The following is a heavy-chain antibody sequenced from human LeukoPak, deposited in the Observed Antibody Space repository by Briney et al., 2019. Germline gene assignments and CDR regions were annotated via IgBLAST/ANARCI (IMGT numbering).Heavy chain of an antibody. J-gene: IGHJ6*02. CDR2: VDYRGNT. D-gene: IGHD2-15*01. Sequence: SETLFLTCTISGGSISSYYWSWIRQPPGKGLEWIGYVDYRGNTNYNPSLKSRVTISIDTSKSLFSLKLNPVTAADTAVYYCARVEVGAANRQWYGMDVWGQGTTVTVSS. CDR3: ARVEVGAANRQWYGMDV. CDR1: GGSISSYY. V-gene: IGHV4-59*01.